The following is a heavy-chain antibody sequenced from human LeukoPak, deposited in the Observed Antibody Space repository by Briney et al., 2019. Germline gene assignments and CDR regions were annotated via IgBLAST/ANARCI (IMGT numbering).Heavy chain of an antibody. J-gene: IGHJ5*02. Sequence: GGSLRLSCVASGFTFSSYWIHWVRQPPGKGLVWVSRINSDGSSTTYADSVKGRFTISRDNVKNTLYLQMNSLRAEDTAVYYCAREASSGYYSSWFDPWGQGTLVTVSS. D-gene: IGHD3-22*01. CDR1: GFTFSSYW. CDR3: AREASSGYYSSWFDP. V-gene: IGHV3-74*01. CDR2: INSDGSST.